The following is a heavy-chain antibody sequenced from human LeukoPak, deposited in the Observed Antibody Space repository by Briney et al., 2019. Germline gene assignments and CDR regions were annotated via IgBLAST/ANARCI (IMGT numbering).Heavy chain of an antibody. CDR1: GFTFSNYA. V-gene: IGHV3-74*03. CDR3: AITVDCRATTDCYSYFHH. Sequence: GGSLRLSCAASGFTFSNYAMHWVRQAPGKGLVWVSRVSSDGTYTEYADSVKGRFTISRDNAKDTLYLQVNSLRAEDTAVYYCAITVDCRATTDCYSYFHHWGQGTLVTVSS. J-gene: IGHJ1*01. D-gene: IGHD2-21*02. CDR2: VSSDGTYT.